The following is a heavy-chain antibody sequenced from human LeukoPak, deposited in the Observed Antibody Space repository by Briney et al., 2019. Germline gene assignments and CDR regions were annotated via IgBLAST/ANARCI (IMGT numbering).Heavy chain of an antibody. Sequence: PGGSLRLSCAASKVTFSDYAMNWVRQAPGKGLEWVSVISGGGGNTYSADSVRGGFIISRENYKNTLHLKMNSLRADETALYYCAKGTGINHYPRFDPWGQGTQVTVSS. V-gene: IGHV3-23*01. J-gene: IGHJ5*02. D-gene: IGHD3/OR15-3a*01. CDR2: ISGGGGNT. CDR3: AKGTGINHYPRFDP. CDR1: KVTFSDYA.